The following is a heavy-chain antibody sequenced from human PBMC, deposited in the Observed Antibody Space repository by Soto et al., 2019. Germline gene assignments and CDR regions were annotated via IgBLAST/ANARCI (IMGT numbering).Heavy chain of an antibody. CDR2: LGTNGGSI. CDR3: ANPPAYYIHRNAYYPG. D-gene: IGHD3-16*01. Sequence: GGSLRLSCSASGLTFSNYALHWVRQAPGKGLEYVSSLGTNGGSIFYADSVKGRFTISRDNSKNTLYLQKRSLRAEDTPEYYSANPPAYYIHRNAYYPGRGPGTLLNVSS. V-gene: IGHV3-64D*06. J-gene: IGHJ4*02. CDR1: GLTFSNYA.